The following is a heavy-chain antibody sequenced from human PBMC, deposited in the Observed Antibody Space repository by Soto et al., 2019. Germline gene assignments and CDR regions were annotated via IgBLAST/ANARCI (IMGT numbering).Heavy chain of an antibody. D-gene: IGHD6-6*01. CDR3: ARHGDEQLVSWFDP. CDR2: IYYSGST. Sequence: NPSETLSLTCTVSGGSISSYYWSWIRQPPGKGLEWIGYIYYSGSTNYNPSLKSRVTISVDTSKNQFSLKLSSVTAADTAVYYCARHGDEQLVSWFDPWGQGTLVTVSS. J-gene: IGHJ5*02. CDR1: GGSISSYY. V-gene: IGHV4-59*08.